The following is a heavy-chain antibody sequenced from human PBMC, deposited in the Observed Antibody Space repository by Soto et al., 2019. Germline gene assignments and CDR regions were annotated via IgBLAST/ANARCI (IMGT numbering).Heavy chain of an antibody. V-gene: IGHV1-2*02. J-gene: IGHJ5*02. CDR2: INPNSGGT. CDR3: ARDNSRPAARGGWFDP. D-gene: IGHD6-6*01. CDR1: GYTFTGYY. Sequence: ASVKVSCKASGYTFTGYYMHWVRQAPGQGLEWMGWINPNSGGTNYAQKFRGRVTMTRDTSISTAYMELSRLRSDDTAVYYCARDNSRPAARGGWFDPWGQGTLVTVSS.